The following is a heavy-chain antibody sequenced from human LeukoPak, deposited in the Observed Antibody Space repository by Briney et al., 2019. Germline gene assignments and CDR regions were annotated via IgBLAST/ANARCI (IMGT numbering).Heavy chain of an antibody. Sequence: GESLKIYCKGSGYSFTTYWIGWVRQMPGKGLEWMGRIDPSDSYTNYSPSFQGHVTISADKSISTAYLQWSSLKASDTAMYYCASPGDCSSTSCASLGSWGQGTLVTVSS. CDR2: IDPSDSYT. V-gene: IGHV5-10-1*01. CDR1: GYSFTTYW. CDR3: ASPGDCSSTSCASLGS. D-gene: IGHD2-2*01. J-gene: IGHJ5*02.